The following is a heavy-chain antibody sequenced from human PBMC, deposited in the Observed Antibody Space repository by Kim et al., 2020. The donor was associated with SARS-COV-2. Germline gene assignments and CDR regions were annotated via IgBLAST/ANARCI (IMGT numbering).Heavy chain of an antibody. CDR1: GGSISSSSYY. CDR3: ARLHRITIFGVVITTDPHTVWFDP. CDR2: SYYGGST. V-gene: IGHV4-39*01. J-gene: IGHJ5*02. D-gene: IGHD3-3*01. Sequence: SETLSLTCTVSGGSISSSSYYWGWIRQPPGKGREWIGSSYYGGSTYYNPSLKSRITFSVYTSNTQFSLKLSSVTAADTAVYYCARLHRITIFGVVITTDPHTVWFDPWGQGTLVTVSS.